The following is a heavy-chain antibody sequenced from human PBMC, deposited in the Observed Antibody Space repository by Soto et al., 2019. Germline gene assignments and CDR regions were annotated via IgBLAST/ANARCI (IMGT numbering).Heavy chain of an antibody. CDR1: GFTFNTYS. J-gene: IGHJ4*02. CDR2: ISSSSSYI. V-gene: IGHV3-21*01. CDR3: ARAATYYYDSSGVDY. D-gene: IGHD3-22*01. Sequence: PGGSLRLSCAASGFTFNTYSMNWVRQAPGKGLEWVSSISSSSSYIYYTDSVKGRFTISRDNAKNSLYLQMNSLRAEDTAVYYCARAATYYYDSSGVDYWGQGTLVTVSS.